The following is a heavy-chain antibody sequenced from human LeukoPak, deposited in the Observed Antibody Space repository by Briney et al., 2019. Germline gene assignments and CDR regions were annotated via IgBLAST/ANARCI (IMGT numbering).Heavy chain of an antibody. D-gene: IGHD5-12*01. CDR3: ARSGGYSGFYYYYYYMDV. CDR1: GDSISSGGYF. V-gene: IGHV4-31*03. J-gene: IGHJ6*03. Sequence: SETLSLTCTVSGDSISSGGYFWSWIRQHPGKGLEWIGYIYYTGSTYYNPSLKSRVTISVDTSKNQFSLKLSSVTAADTAVYYCARSGGYSGFYYYYYYMDVWGKGTTVTVSS. CDR2: IYYTGST.